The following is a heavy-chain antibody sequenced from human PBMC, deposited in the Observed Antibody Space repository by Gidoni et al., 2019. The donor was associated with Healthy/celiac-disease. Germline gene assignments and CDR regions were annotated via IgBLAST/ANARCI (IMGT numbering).Heavy chain of an antibody. D-gene: IGHD2-2*01. J-gene: IGHJ5*02. CDR3: ARDIVVVPAATNWFDP. V-gene: IGHV4-61*01. CDR2: IYYSGST. CDR1: GGSVSSGSYY. Sequence: QVQLQESGPGLVKPSETLSLTCTVSGGSVSSGSYYWSWIRQPPGKGLEWIGYIYYSGSTNYNPSLKSRVTISVDTSKNQFSLKLSSVTAADTAVYYCARDIVVVPAATNWFDPWGQGTLVTVSS.